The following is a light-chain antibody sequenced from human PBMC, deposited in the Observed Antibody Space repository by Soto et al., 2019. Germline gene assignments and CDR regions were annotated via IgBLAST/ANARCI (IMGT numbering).Light chain of an antibody. V-gene: IGKV3-15*01. CDR2: GAS. Sequence: ETLLTQSPATVSVSPGERATLSCRASRSVRSSLAWYQQKPGQAPRLLIYGASTRATGIPARFSGSGSDTEFTLTISSLQSEDFAVYYCQQYHDWRTFGQGTKVDIK. CDR3: QQYHDWRT. J-gene: IGKJ1*01. CDR1: RSVRSS.